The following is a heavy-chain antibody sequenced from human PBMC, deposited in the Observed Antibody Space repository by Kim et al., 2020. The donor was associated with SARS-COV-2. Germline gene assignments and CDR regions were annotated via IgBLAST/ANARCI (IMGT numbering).Heavy chain of an antibody. CDR2: T. CDR3: ARGGTGWYSFDY. D-gene: IGHD6-19*01. J-gene: IGHJ4*02. V-gene: IGHV3-73*01. Sequence: TGYGGSVKGRFTVCREDSMNAGYVQMNGLKTEDTAVYYCARGGTGWYSFDYWGQGALVTVSS.